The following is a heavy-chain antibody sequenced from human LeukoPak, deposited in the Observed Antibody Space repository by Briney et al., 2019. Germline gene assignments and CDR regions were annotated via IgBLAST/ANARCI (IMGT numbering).Heavy chain of an antibody. CDR1: GYSISSGYY. D-gene: IGHD5-18*01. CDR3: ARRSGYSYGYDY. J-gene: IGHJ4*02. V-gene: IGHV4-38-2*01. CDR2: IYHSGGT. Sequence: SETLSLTCAVSGYSISSGYYWGWIRQPPGKGLEWIGSIYHSGGTYYNPSLKSRVTISVDTSKNQFSLKLSSVTAADTAVYYCARRSGYSYGYDYWGQGTLVTVSS.